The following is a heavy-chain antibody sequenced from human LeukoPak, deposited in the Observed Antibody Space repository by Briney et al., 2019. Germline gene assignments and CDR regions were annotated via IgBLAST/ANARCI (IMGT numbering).Heavy chain of an antibody. J-gene: IGHJ3*02. CDR1: GGSISSYY. V-gene: IGHV4-59*01. CDR3: ARVQGLNAFGI. CDR2: IYYSGST. Sequence: PSETLSLTCTVSGGSISSYYWSWIRQPPGKGLEWIGYIYYSGSTNYNPSLKSRVTISVDTSKNQFSLKLSSVTAADTAVYYCARVQGLNAFGIWGQGTMVTVSS.